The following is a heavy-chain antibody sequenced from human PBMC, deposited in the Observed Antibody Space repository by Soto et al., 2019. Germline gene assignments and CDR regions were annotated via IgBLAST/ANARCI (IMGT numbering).Heavy chain of an antibody. J-gene: IGHJ5*02. V-gene: IGHV4-30-4*03. CDR3: TKLSCTSITCYVSGWFDP. Sequence: SYTLFPTLTLSGHCINGVASFWSWIRQPPSNGLEWIPNVYYSVSSYYNPPLKRRLTIPVDTTKNQFSLQLKPMSAAATAVYYCTKLSCTSITCYVSGWFDPWGQGFVVGVTS. CDR2: VYYSVSS. CDR1: GHCINGVASF. D-gene: IGHD2-2*01.